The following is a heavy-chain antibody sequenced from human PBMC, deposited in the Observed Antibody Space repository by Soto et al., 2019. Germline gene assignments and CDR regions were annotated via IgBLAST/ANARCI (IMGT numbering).Heavy chain of an antibody. CDR1: GGSISSSSYY. D-gene: IGHD2-15*01. V-gene: IGHV4-39*01. Sequence: QLQLQESGPGLVKPSETLSLTCTVSGGSISSSSYYWGWIRQPPGKGLEWIGSIYYSGSTYYNPSLKSRVTISVDTSKNQFSLKLSSVTAADTAVYYCARHEDGSHYFDYWGQGTLVTVSS. J-gene: IGHJ4*02. CDR3: ARHEDGSHYFDY. CDR2: IYYSGST.